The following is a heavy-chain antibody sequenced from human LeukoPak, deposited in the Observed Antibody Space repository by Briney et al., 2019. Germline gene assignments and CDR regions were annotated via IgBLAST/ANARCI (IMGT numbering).Heavy chain of an antibody. D-gene: IGHD3-3*01. V-gene: IGHV4-4*07. CDR2: MYTSGST. CDR3: ARGVDFWSGYQNWFDP. J-gene: IGHJ5*02. CDR1: GGSISNYY. Sequence: SETLSLTCTVSGGSISNYYWSWTRQPAGKGLEWIGRMYTSGSTNYNPSLKSRVTMSVDTSKNQFSLNLSSVTAADTAVYYCARGVDFWSGYQNWFDPWGQGTLVSVSS.